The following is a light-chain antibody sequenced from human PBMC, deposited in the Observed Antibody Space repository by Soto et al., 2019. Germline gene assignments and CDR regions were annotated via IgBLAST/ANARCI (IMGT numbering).Light chain of an antibody. Sequence: QSALTQPASVSGSPGQSITISCTGTSSDVGGYNYVSWYQQHPGTAPKLMIYEVSNRPSGVSNRFSGSKSGNTASLTISGLQAEDDADYYCSSYTSSSTRVFGGGTKLTVL. J-gene: IGLJ3*02. V-gene: IGLV2-14*01. CDR2: EVS. CDR1: SSDVGGYNY. CDR3: SSYTSSSTRV.